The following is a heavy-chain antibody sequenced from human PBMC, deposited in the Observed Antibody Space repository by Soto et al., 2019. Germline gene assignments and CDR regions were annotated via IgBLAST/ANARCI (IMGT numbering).Heavy chain of an antibody. D-gene: IGHD5-18*01. J-gene: IGHJ3*02. CDR1: GFTFSSFA. Sequence: GGSLRLSCAASGFTFSSFAMSWVRQTPGKGLEWVSTFSGSGGSTYYADSVKGRFTISRDDSKNTLYLQMNSLRAEDTAVYYCAKDFGYNYGYDAFDIWGQGTMVTVS. CDR3: AKDFGYNYGYDAFDI. CDR2: FSGSGGST. V-gene: IGHV3-23*01.